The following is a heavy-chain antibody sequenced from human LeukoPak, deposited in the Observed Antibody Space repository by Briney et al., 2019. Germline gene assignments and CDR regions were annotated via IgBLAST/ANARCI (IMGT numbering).Heavy chain of an antibody. J-gene: IGHJ6*03. Sequence: PSETLSLTCTVSGGSISTYYWTWVRQPPGKGLEWIGYIYTSGSTNYNPSLKSRITISVDTSKNQFSLKLSSVTAADTAVYYCARRVYGDYYYYMDVWGKGTTVTVSS. CDR2: IYTSGST. CDR1: GGSISTYY. CDR3: ARRVYGDYYYYMDV. D-gene: IGHD4-17*01. V-gene: IGHV4-4*09.